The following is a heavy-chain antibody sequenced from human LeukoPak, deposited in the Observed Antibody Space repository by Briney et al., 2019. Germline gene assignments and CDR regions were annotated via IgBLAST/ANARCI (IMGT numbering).Heavy chain of an antibody. CDR2: IYYSGDT. V-gene: IGHV4-59*01. CDR1: RGSISGYS. CDR3: VRGPYGASISKWFDP. J-gene: IGHJ5*02. D-gene: IGHD4/OR15-4a*01. Sequence: PSETLSLTCTASRGSISGYSWSWIRQSPGGGLEWIGYIYYSGDTAYNPSLRSRVTLSVDTSKNQFSLQLRSVTTADTAVYYCVRGPYGASISKWFDPWGQGTQVIVSP.